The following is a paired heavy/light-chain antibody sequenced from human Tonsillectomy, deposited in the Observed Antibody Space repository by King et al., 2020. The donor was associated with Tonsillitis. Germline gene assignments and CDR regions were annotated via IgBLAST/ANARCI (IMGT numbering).Heavy chain of an antibody. Sequence: EVQLLESGGGLVQPGGSLRLSCAASGFTFSNYAMSWVRQAPGKGLEWVSVISSRGGTTYYADSVKGRFTISRDNSKNTLYLQMNSLRAEDTAVYYCAKDGPITMVRGVILSYFDYWGQGTLVTVSS. CDR2: ISSRGGTT. D-gene: IGHD3-10*01. CDR3: AKDGPITMVRGVILSYFDY. CDR1: GFTFSNYA. V-gene: IGHV3-23*01. J-gene: IGHJ4*02.
Light chain of an antibody. V-gene: IGLV3-21*02. Sequence: SYVLTHPPSVSVAPGQTARITCGGNNIGSKSVHWYQQKPGQAPVLVVYDDTDRPSGIPERFSGFNSGNTATLTIGRVEAGDEADYYCQVWDTSSDHFYVVFGGGTKLTVL. CDR1: NIGSKS. J-gene: IGLJ2*01. CDR3: QVWDTSSDHFYVV. CDR2: DDT.